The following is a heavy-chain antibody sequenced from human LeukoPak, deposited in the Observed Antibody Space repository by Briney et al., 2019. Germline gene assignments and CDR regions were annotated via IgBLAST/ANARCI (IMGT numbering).Heavy chain of an antibody. D-gene: IGHD4/OR15-4a*01. CDR2: ISAYNGNT. J-gene: IGHJ4*02. CDR3: ARDEGYYGAPLFGY. CDR1: GYTFTSYG. Sequence: VASVKVSCKASGYTFTSYGISWVRQAPGQGLEWMGWISAYNGNTNYAQNLQGRVTMTTDTSTSTAYMELRSLRSDDTAVYYCARDEGYYGAPLFGYWGQGTLVTVSS. V-gene: IGHV1-18*01.